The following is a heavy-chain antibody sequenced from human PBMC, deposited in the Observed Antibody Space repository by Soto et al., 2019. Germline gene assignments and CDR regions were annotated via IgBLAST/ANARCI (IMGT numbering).Heavy chain of an antibody. D-gene: IGHD3-10*01. CDR2: SSGSGEST. J-gene: IGHJ4*02. CDR3: AKRREGGYYIFDY. Sequence: PGGSLRLSCAASGFTFSSFAMSWVRQAPGKGLEWVSSSSGSGESTYYADSVKGRLSISRDNSKNTLYLQMNSLRAEGTAVYYCAKRREGGYYIFDYWGQGTPVTVSS. V-gene: IGHV3-23*01. CDR1: GFTFSSFA.